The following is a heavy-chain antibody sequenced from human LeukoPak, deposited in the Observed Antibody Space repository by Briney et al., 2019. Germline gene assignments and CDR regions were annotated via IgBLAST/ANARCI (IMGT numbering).Heavy chain of an antibody. CDR1: GGSISSSSYY. CDR2: IYYSGST. J-gene: IGHJ4*02. CDR3: ARWGEPRAFDY. Sequence: PSETLSLTCTVSGGSISSSSYYWGWIRQPPGKGLEWIGSIYYSGSTYYNPSLKSRVTISVDTSKNQFSLKLSSVTAADTAVYYCARWGEPRAFDYWGQGTLVTVSS. V-gene: IGHV4-39*07. D-gene: IGHD3-16*01.